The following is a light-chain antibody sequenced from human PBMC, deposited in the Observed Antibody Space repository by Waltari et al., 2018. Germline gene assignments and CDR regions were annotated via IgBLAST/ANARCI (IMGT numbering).Light chain of an antibody. CDR3: CSYAGSYTWV. Sequence: QSALTQPASVSGSPGQSITISRTGTSSDVGNYNLVSWYQQYPGKAPKVMIYDDNRRPSGVSDRFSGSKSGNTASLTISGVQAADEADYYCCSYAGSYTWVFGGGTKLTVL. CDR2: DDN. J-gene: IGLJ3*02. CDR1: SSDVGNYNL. V-gene: IGLV2-23*01.